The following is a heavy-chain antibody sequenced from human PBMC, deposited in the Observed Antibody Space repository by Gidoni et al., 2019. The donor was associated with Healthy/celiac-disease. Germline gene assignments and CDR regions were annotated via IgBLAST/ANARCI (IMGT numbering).Heavy chain of an antibody. J-gene: IGHJ3*02. CDR1: GFTFSSYS. CDR2: ISSSSSTI. V-gene: IGHV3-48*02. Sequence: EVQLVESGGGLVQPGGSLRLSCAASGFTFSSYSMTWVRQAPGKGLELVSYISSSSSTIYYADAVKGRFTISRDNAKNSLYLQMNSLRDEDTAVYYCAREGNYYDSSGYYLAVLASDAFDIWGQGTMVTVSS. CDR3: AREGNYYDSSGYYLAVLASDAFDI. D-gene: IGHD3-22*01.